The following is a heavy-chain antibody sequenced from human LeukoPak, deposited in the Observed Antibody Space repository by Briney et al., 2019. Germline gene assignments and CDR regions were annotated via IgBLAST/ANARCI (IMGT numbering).Heavy chain of an antibody. CDR2: ISSSSSYI. Sequence: GGSLRLSCAASGFTFSIYSINWVRQAPGKGLGWVSSISSSSSYIYYADSVKGRFTISRDNAKNSLYLHMNRLTAEDTAVYFCAREPTVGTPPAWGQGTLVTVSS. D-gene: IGHD4-23*01. CDR3: AREPTVGTPPA. J-gene: IGHJ4*02. CDR1: GFTFSIYS. V-gene: IGHV3-21*01.